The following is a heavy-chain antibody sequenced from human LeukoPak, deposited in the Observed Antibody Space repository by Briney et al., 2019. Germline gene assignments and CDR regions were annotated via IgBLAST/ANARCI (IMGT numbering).Heavy chain of an antibody. CDR3: ASTREPYSSSSTPFDY. J-gene: IGHJ4*02. CDR1: GGSISSGSYY. V-gene: IGHV4-61*02. CDR2: IYTSGST. Sequence: PSQTLSLTCTVSGGSISSGSYYWSWIRQPAGKGLEWIGRIYTSGSTNYNPSLKSRVTISVDTSKNQFSLKLSSVTAADTAVYYCASTREPYSSSSTPFDYWGQGTLVTVSS. D-gene: IGHD6-6*01.